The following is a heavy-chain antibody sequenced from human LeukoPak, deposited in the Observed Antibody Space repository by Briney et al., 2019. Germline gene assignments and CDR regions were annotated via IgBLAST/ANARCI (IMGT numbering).Heavy chain of an antibody. V-gene: IGHV3-9*01. CDR2: ISWNSGSI. Sequence: PGGSLRLSCAASGFTFSTYAMHWVRQAPGKGLEWVSGISWNSGSIGYADSVKGRFTISRDNAKNSLYLQMNSLRAEDTALYYCAKDHDQYYDSSGYYDYWGQGTLVTVSS. CDR3: AKDHDQYYDSSGYYDY. CDR1: GFTFSTYA. D-gene: IGHD3-22*01. J-gene: IGHJ4*02.